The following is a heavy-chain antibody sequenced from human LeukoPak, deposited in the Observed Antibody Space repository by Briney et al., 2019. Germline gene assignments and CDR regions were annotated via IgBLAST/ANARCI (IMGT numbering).Heavy chain of an antibody. CDR2: ISNTRTYI. Sequence: GGSLRLSCDASGFSFRDYSMNWVRQAPGKGLEWVSSISNTRTYIYYADSVKGRFTISRDNAKRSLYLQMNSLRAEDTAVYYCMGDYCTSTSCSTTFWGQGTLVTVSS. CDR1: GFSFRDYS. CDR3: MGDYCTSTSCSTTF. J-gene: IGHJ4*02. V-gene: IGHV3-21*01. D-gene: IGHD2-2*02.